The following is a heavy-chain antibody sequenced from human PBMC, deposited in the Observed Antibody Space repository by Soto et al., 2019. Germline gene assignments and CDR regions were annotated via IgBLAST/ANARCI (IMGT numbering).Heavy chain of an antibody. Sequence: QVQLVQSGAEVKKPGSSVKVSCKASGATYSNSAISWVRQAPGQGLEWMGGINPILGIPDYAHKFQGRVTITADESTNTAYIDLGSLRSEDTALYFCARGGVDVVATSAFDYWGQGTLVTVSS. D-gene: IGHD5-12*01. CDR1: GATYSNSA. CDR3: ARGGVDVVATSAFDY. CDR2: INPILGIP. V-gene: IGHV1-69*10. J-gene: IGHJ4*02.